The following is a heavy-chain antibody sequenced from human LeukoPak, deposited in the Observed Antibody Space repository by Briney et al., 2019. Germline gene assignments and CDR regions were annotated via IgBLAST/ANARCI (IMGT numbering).Heavy chain of an antibody. CDR3: ARDSNWYPVDY. D-gene: IGHD4-11*01. V-gene: IGHV3-7*01. J-gene: IGHJ4*02. CDR2: IKSDGSEE. Sequence: GGSLRLSCAASGFTFSSYWMTWVRQAPGKGLEWVANIKSDGSEENYVDSLKGRFTISRDNAKNSLYLQINGLRVEDTAVYYCARDSNWYPVDYWGQGTLVTVSS. CDR1: GFTFSSYW.